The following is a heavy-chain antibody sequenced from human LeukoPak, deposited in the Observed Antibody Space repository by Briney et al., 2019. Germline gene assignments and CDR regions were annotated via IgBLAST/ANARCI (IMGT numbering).Heavy chain of an antibody. Sequence: PGGSLRLSCAASGFTISRYWMHWVRQAPGKGLVWVSHINSDGTNTTYADSVKGRFTISRDNAKTTLYLQMNSLRAEDTAVYYCARGGSSRYTITSWGQGALVTVSS. CDR2: INSDGTNT. J-gene: IGHJ5*02. CDR1: GFTISRYW. CDR3: ARGGSSRYTITS. V-gene: IGHV3-74*01. D-gene: IGHD6-13*01.